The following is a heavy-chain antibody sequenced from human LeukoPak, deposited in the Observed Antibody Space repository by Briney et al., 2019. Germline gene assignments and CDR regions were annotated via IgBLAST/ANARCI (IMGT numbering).Heavy chain of an antibody. V-gene: IGHV3-23*01. CDR3: ARDLSDFYYGMDV. CDR2: ISGSGGST. Sequence: GGSLRLSCAASGFTFSSYAMSWVRQAPGKELEWVSAISGSGGSTYYADSVKGRFTISRDNSKNTLYLQMNSLRAEDTAVYYCARDLSDFYYGMDVWGQGTTVTVSS. D-gene: IGHD3-3*01. CDR1: GFTFSSYA. J-gene: IGHJ6*02.